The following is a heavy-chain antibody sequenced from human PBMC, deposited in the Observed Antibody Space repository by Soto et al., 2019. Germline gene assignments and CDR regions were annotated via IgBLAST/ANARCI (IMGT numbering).Heavy chain of an antibody. Sequence: GGSLRLSGAASGFTLSKFSISWIRQAPWKGLPWVSTISGRDGATYYTASVERRFTVSRDTSKNTLYLQMKSLRVEDTAVYYCPKRFNDISGYVEYWGQGTLVAVSS. CDR3: PKRFNDISGYVEY. D-gene: IGHD3-22*01. CDR2: ISGRDGAT. CDR1: GFTLSKFS. V-gene: IGHV3-23*01. J-gene: IGHJ4*02.